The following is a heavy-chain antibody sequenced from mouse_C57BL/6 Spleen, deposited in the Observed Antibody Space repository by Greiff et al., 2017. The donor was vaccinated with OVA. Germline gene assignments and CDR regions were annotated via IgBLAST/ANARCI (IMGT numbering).Heavy chain of an antibody. CDR2: ISSGGSYT. CDR3: ARRGYGSTNYCDY. CDR1: GFTFSSYG. J-gene: IGHJ2*01. Sequence: EVQLVESGGDLVKPGGSLKLSCAASGFTFSSYGMSWVRQTPDKRLEWVANISSGGSYTYYPDSVKGRFTISRDNAKNTLYLQMSSLKSEDTAMYYCARRGYGSTNYCDYWGQGTTLTVSS. D-gene: IGHD1-1*01. V-gene: IGHV5-6*01.